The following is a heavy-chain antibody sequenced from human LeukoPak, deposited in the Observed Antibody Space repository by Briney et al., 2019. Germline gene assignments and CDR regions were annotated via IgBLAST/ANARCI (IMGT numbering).Heavy chain of an antibody. Sequence: GGSLRLSCAASGFNFSKIRMSWVRQAPGKGLEWVGRIKSKTDGETTGYAAFVQGRFTISRDDSKNTLYLDMNSLETEDAAVYYCTSLVFWGQGTPVIVSS. D-gene: IGHD6-6*01. J-gene: IGHJ1*01. CDR1: GFNFSKIR. CDR2: IKSKTDGETT. CDR3: TSLVF. V-gene: IGHV3-15*01.